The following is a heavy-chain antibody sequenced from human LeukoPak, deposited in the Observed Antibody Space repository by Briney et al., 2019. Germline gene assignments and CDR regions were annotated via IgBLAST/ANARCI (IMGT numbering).Heavy chain of an antibody. CDR1: GFSFSSYS. CDR2: ISTGSTTI. CDR3: ARAAYCGGDCYYFDY. J-gene: IGHJ4*02. Sequence: RGSLRLSCAGSGFSFSSYSINWVRQAPGKGLEWVSYISTGSTTIYYADSVKGRFTISRDNARNSLYLQMNSLRDEDTAVYYCARAAYCGGDCYYFDYWGQGILVTVSS. V-gene: IGHV3-48*02. D-gene: IGHD2-21*02.